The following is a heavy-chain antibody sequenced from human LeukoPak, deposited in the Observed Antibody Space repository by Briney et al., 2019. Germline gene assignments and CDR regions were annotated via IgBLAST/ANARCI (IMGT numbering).Heavy chain of an antibody. J-gene: IGHJ4*02. D-gene: IGHD3-22*01. CDR3: ATYYYDNTGLI. CDR2: INQDGSEK. CDR1: GLTFSYYW. V-gene: IGHV3-7*01. Sequence: PGGSLRLSCAASGLTFSYYWMSWVRQAPGKGLEWVANINQDGSEKYYVDSVKGRFTISRDNAKNSLYLLMNSLRAEDAAVYYCATYYYDNTGLIWGQGTLVTVSS.